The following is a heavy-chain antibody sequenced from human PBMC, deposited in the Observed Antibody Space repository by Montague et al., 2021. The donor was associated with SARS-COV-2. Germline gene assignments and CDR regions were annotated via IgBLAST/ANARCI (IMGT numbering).Heavy chain of an antibody. D-gene: IGHD4-17*01. CDR3: ARAWRYGDYSGVHFAP. CDR1: GGSNSTTNHY. V-gene: IGHV4-39*07. Sequence: SETLSLTCTVSGGSNSTTNHYWTWIHPTPQKGLEWVGSIYNSDNTYYNPSLESRLTMSVDTSKNQFSLKLRSVTAADAAVYHCARAWRYGDYSGVHFAPWGQGTLVTVSS. J-gene: IGHJ5*02. CDR2: IYNSDNT.